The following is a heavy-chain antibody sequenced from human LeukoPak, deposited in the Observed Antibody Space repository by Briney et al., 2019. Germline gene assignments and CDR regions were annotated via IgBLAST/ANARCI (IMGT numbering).Heavy chain of an antibody. V-gene: IGHV3-11*06. CDR2: ISASSTYT. CDR1: GLIFSDYY. D-gene: IGHD3-10*01. CDR3: ARLSGSYCFDY. Sequence: PGGSLRLSCAASGLIFSDYYISWIRQAAGKGLEWVSYISASSTYTIYADVVKGSSTISRDKAENSLYLQMSSLRAEDTAVYYCARLSGSYCFDYWGQGALVTVSS. J-gene: IGHJ4*01.